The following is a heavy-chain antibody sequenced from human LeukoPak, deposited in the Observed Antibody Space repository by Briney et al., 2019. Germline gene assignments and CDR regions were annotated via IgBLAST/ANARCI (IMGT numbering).Heavy chain of an antibody. CDR2: ISWNSGSI. J-gene: IGHJ3*02. V-gene: IGHV3-9*01. CDR1: GFTFDDYA. D-gene: IGHD6-19*01. Sequence: PGGSLRLSCAASGFTFDDYAMHWVRQAPGKGLEWVSGISWNSGSIGYADSVKGRFTISRDNSKNTLYLQMNSLRAEDTAVYYCAKFQVQQWLVVHRGHDAFDIWGQGTMVTVSS. CDR3: AKFQVQQWLVVHRGHDAFDI.